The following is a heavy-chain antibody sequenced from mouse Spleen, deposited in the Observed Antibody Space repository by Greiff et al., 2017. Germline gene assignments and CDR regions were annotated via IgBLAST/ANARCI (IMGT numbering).Heavy chain of an antibody. J-gene: IGHJ4*01. Sequence: VQLQQSGTELVKPGASVKLSCKASGYTFTSYWMHWVKQRPGQGLEWIGNINPSNGGTNYNEKFKSKATLTVDKSSSTAYMQLSSLTSEDSAVYYCARRGFITTVVADAMDYWGQGTSVTVSS. CDR3: ARRGFITTVVADAMDY. D-gene: IGHD1-1*01. CDR2: INPSNGGT. V-gene: IGHV1-53*01. CDR1: GYTFTSYW.